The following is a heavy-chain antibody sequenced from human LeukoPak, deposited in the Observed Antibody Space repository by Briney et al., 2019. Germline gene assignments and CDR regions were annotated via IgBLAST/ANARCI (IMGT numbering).Heavy chain of an antibody. V-gene: IGHV4-34*01. CDR3: ARRRPWAQYYYGSGTFDY. J-gene: IGHJ4*02. Sequence: SERLSLTCAVYGGAFSGYDWSWIRQPPGHRLGWIGGMNHSESTNYNPSLKSRVTISVDTSKNQFSLTLSSVTAADTAVYYRARRRPWAQYYYGSGTFDYWGQGTLATVSS. CDR2: MNHSEST. CDR1: GGAFSGYD. D-gene: IGHD3-10*01.